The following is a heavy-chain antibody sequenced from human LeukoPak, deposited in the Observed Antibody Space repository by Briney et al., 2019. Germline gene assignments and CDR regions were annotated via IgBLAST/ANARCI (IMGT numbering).Heavy chain of an antibody. Sequence: ASVKVSCKASGYTFTSYGISWVREAPGQGLEWMGWISAYNGNTNYAQKLQGRVTMTTDTSTSTAYMELRSLRSDDTAVYYCARGRTPYSGSYYGDYWGQGTLVTVSS. CDR1: GYTFTSYG. CDR2: ISAYNGNT. J-gene: IGHJ4*02. D-gene: IGHD1-26*01. CDR3: ARGRTPYSGSYYGDY. V-gene: IGHV1-18*01.